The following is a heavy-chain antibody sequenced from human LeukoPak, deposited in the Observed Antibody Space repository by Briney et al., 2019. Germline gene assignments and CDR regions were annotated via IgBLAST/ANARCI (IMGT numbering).Heavy chain of an antibody. CDR3: ARDGPRDTIFGVVIVAFDI. CDR1: GYTFTSYG. J-gene: IGHJ3*02. D-gene: IGHD3-3*01. V-gene: IGHV1-18*01. Sequence: ASVKVSCKASGYTFTSYGISWVRQAPGQGLEWMGWISAYNGNTNYAQKLQGRVTMTTDTSTSTAYMELRSLRSDDTAVYYCARDGPRDTIFGVVIVAFDIWGQGTMVTVSS. CDR2: ISAYNGNT.